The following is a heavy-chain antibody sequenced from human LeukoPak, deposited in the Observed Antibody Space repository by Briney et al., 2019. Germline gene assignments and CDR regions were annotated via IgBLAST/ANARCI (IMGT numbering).Heavy chain of an antibody. J-gene: IGHJ3*02. CDR3: AKGGPVSDAFDI. Sequence: GGSLRLSCAASGFTFSSYGMHWVRQAPGKGLEWVAVISYDGSNKYYADSVKGRFTISRDNPKNTLYLQMNSLRAEDTAVYYCAKGGPVSDAFDIWGQGTMVTVSS. V-gene: IGHV3-30*18. CDR2: ISYDGSNK. CDR1: GFTFSSYG. D-gene: IGHD3-16*02.